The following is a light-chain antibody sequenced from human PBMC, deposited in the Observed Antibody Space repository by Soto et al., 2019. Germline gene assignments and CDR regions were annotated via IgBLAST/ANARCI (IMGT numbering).Light chain of an antibody. CDR2: AAS. CDR1: QSISSY. V-gene: IGKV1-39*01. J-gene: IGKJ4*01. Sequence: DIQMTQSPSSLSASVGDRVTITCRASQSISSYLNWYQQKPGKAPKLLIYAASSLQSGVPSRFSGSGSGTDFTLTISRLEPEDFAVYYCQQYGYSPPFTFGGGTKVDI. CDR3: QQYGYSPPFT.